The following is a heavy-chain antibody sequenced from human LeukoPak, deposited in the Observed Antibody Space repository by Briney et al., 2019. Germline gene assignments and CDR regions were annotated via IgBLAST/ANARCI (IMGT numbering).Heavy chain of an antibody. CDR2: ISYDGSNK. CDR1: GFTFSSYA. CDR3: ARDKSSGWYPRFAYY. J-gene: IGHJ4*02. Sequence: GGSLRLSCAASGFTFSSYAMHWVRQAPGKGLEWVAVISYDGSNKYYADSVKGRFTISRDNSKNTLYLQMNSLRAEDTAVYYCARDKSSGWYPRFAYYWGQGTLVTVSS. V-gene: IGHV3-30-3*01. D-gene: IGHD6-19*01.